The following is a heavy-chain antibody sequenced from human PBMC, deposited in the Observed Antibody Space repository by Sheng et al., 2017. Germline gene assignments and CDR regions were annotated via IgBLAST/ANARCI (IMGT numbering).Heavy chain of an antibody. CDR1: GGSISTYY. J-gene: IGHJ3*02. V-gene: IGHV4-59*12. Sequence: QVQLQESGPGLVKPSETLSLTCTVSGGSISTYYWSWIRQPPGKGLECIGYIHYSGSTNYNPSLKSRVTISVDTSKNQFSLKVSSVTAADTAMYYCARVIVRGSYFGSAFDIWGQGTMVTVSS. D-gene: IGHD1-26*01. CDR2: IHYSGST. CDR3: ARVIVRGSYFGSAFDI.